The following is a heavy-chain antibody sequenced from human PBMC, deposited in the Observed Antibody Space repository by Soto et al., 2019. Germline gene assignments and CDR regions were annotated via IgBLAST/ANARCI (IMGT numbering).Heavy chain of an antibody. CDR2: ISAYNGNT. Sequence: ASVKVSCKASGHTFTSYGISWVRQAPGQGLEWMGWISAYNGNTNYAQKLQGRVTMTTDTSTSAAYMELRSLRSDDTAVYYCARQFYDFWSGYQENWFDPWGQGTLVTVSS. CDR1: GHTFTSYG. D-gene: IGHD3-3*01. V-gene: IGHV1-18*01. J-gene: IGHJ5*02. CDR3: ARQFYDFWSGYQENWFDP.